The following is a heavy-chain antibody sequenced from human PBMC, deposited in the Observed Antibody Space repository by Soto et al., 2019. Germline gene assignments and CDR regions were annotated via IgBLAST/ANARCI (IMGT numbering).Heavy chain of an antibody. CDR1: GFTFSSYA. V-gene: IGHV3-23*01. J-gene: IGHJ4*02. Sequence: GGSLRLSCAASGFTFSSYAMSWVRQAPGKGLEWVSAISGSGGSTYYADSVKGRFTISRDNSKNTLYLQMNSLRAEDTAVYYCAKDPDYYDSSGYYYNDYWGQGTLVTVSS. CDR3: AKDPDYYDSSGYYYNDY. CDR2: ISGSGGST. D-gene: IGHD3-22*01.